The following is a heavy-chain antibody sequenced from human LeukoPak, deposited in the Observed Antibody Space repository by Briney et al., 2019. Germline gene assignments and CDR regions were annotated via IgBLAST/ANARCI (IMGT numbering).Heavy chain of an antibody. CDR1: GYTFTSYG. Sequence: EASVKVSCKASGYTFTSYGISWVRQAPGQGLEWMGWISAYNGNTNYAQKLQGRVTMTTDTSTSTAYMELSSLRSEDTAVYYCARGRDCSGGSCYSNYWGQGTLVTVSS. V-gene: IGHV1-18*01. D-gene: IGHD2-15*01. CDR3: ARGRDCSGGSCYSNY. J-gene: IGHJ4*02. CDR2: ISAYNGNT.